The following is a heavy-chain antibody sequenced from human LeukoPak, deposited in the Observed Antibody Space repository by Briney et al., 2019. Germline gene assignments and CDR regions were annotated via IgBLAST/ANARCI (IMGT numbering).Heavy chain of an antibody. V-gene: IGHV4-59*08. J-gene: IGHJ5*02. D-gene: IGHD3-10*01. Sequence: SETLSLTCTVSGGSTSNSYWSWIRQPPGKGLEWIGYIYYSGSTNYNPSLKSRLTTSLDTSKNQFSLRLTSVTAADTAVYYCARVYYYGSGTYYTGGYFDPWGQGTLVTVSS. CDR1: GGSTSNSY. CDR3: ARVYYYGSGTYYTGGYFDP. CDR2: IYYSGST.